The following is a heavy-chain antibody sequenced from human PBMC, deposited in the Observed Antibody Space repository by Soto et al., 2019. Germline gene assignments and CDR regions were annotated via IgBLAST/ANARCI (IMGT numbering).Heavy chain of an antibody. J-gene: IGHJ4*02. Sequence: GGSLRLSCAASGFTFSSYWMHWVRQAPGKGLVWVSRINSDGSSTSYADPVQGRFTISRDNAKNTLYLQMNSLRAEDTAVYYCARDRTAAAADYWGQGTLVTVSS. V-gene: IGHV3-74*01. CDR2: INSDGSST. D-gene: IGHD6-13*01. CDR3: ARDRTAAAADY. CDR1: GFTFSSYW.